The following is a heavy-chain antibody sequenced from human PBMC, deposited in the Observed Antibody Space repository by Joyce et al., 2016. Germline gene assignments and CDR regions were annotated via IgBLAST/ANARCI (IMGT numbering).Heavy chain of an antibody. CDR3: ARGTIGD. CDR2: ISTEGRT. CDR1: GFTFTDYD. V-gene: IGHV3-13*01. Sequence: EVQLVESGGNLVQPGGSLRLSCVVSGFTFTDYDIHWVRQATGQGLEWVSTISTEGRTFYRGSVKGRFAISRDNAKDSAYLQMNSLTVEDTAIYYCARGTIGDWGQGTLVTVTS. J-gene: IGHJ4*02.